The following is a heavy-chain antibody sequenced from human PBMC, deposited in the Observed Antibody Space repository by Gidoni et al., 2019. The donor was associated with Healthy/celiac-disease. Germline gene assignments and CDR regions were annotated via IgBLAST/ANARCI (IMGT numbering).Heavy chain of an antibody. CDR1: GYTFTSYG. CDR3: ARVASSSWYYTKTYNWFDP. J-gene: IGHJ5*02. CDR2: ISAYNGNT. V-gene: IGHV1-18*01. D-gene: IGHD6-13*01. Sequence: QVQLVQSGAEVKKPGASVKVSCKASGYTFTSYGISWVRQAPGQGLEWMGWISAYNGNTNYAQKLQGRVTMTTDTSTSTAYMELRSLRSDDTAVYYCARVASSSWYYTKTYNWFDPWGQGTLVTVSS.